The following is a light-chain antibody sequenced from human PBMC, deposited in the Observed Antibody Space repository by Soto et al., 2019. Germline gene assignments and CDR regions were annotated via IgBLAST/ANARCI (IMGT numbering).Light chain of an antibody. V-gene: IGKV1-5*03. CDR3: QQYYSYSRS. CDR1: QSISNW. J-gene: IGKJ2*03. CDR2: KAS. Sequence: DIQMTQSPSTLSASVGDRVTISCRASQSISNWLAWFQHKPGKAPNLLIYKASTLHSGVPSRFSGSGSGTEFTLIISSLQPDDLATYYCQQYYSYSRSFGQGTKLEIK.